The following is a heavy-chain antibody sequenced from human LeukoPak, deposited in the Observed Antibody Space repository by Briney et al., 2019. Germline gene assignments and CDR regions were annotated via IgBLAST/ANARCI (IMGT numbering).Heavy chain of an antibody. D-gene: IGHD6-13*01. CDR3: ASTSAGTLLYFDY. V-gene: IGHV1-2*02. CDR1: GYTFTGYY. CDR2: INPNSGGT. J-gene: IGHJ4*02. Sequence: ASVKVSCKASGYTFTGYYMHWVRQAPGQGLEWMGWINPNSGGTSYAQKFQGRVTMTRDTSISTAYMELSRLRSDDTAVYYCASTSAGTLLYFDYWGQGTLVTVSS.